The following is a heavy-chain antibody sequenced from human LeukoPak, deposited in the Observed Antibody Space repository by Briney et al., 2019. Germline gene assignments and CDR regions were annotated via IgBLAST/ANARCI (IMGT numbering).Heavy chain of an antibody. V-gene: IGHV3-48*03. J-gene: IGHJ5*02. Sequence: GGSLRLSRAASGFTFSSYEMKWVRQAPGKGLEWVSYISSSGRTIYYADSVKGRFTISRDNAKNSLYLQMNSLRAEDTAVYYCGRGLWFDPWGQGTLVTVSS. CDR3: GRGLWFDP. CDR2: ISSSGRTI. CDR1: GFTFSSYE.